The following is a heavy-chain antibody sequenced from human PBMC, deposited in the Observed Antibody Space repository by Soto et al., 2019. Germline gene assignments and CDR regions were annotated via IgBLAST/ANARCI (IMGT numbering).Heavy chain of an antibody. CDR2: ISGSAGNT. CDR3: AKAELRYFFLYDY. CDR1: GFTFSSYA. J-gene: IGHJ4*02. Sequence: VQLVESGGGLVQPGGSLRLSCEASGFTFSSYAMSWVRLVPGKGPQWVSTISGSAGNTYYADSVKGRFTISRDNSKNTLYLQMNSLRAEDTAVYYCAKAELRYFFLYDYWGQGTLVTVSS. V-gene: IGHV3-23*04. D-gene: IGHD3-9*01.